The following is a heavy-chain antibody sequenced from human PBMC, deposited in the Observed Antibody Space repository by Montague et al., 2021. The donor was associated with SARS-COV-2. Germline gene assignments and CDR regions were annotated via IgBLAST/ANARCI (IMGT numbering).Heavy chain of an antibody. CDR3: ARDLEWFGELVDAFDI. CDR2: INRNGGST. D-gene: IGHD3-10*01. J-gene: IGHJ3*02. V-gene: IGHV3-20*03. CDR1: GFTFGDYG. Sequence: SLSLSFSASGFTFGDYGMSWVRQAPGKGLEWVSGINRNGGSTGYADSVKGRFTISRDNAKNSLYLQMNSLRAEDTALYYCARDLEWFGELVDAFDIWGQGTMVTVSS.